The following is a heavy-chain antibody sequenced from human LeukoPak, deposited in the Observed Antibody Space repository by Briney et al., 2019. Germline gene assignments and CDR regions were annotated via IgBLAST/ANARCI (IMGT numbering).Heavy chain of an antibody. J-gene: IGHJ6*02. D-gene: IGHD3-10*01. CDR2: ISAYNGNT. CDR3: ARDREDGSGSYYNDYYYYGMDV. Sequence: SVKVSCKASGYTFTSYGISWVRQAPGQGLEWMGWISAYNGNTNYAQKLQGRGTITTDTSTSTAYMELRSLRSDDTAVYYCARDREDGSGSYYNDYYYYGMDVWGQGTTVTVSS. CDR1: GYTFTSYG. V-gene: IGHV1-18*01.